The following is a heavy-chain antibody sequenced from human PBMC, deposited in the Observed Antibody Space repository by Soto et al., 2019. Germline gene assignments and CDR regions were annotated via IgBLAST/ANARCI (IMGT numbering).Heavy chain of an antibody. Sequence: GGSLRLSCAASGFTFSSYGMHWVRQAPGKGLEWVAVISYDGSNKYYADSVKGRFTISRDNSKNTLYLQMNSLRAEDTAVYYCAKDQGASRYYFDYWGQGTLVTVSS. V-gene: IGHV3-30*18. D-gene: IGHD2-2*01. CDR1: GFTFSSYG. CDR2: ISYDGSNK. J-gene: IGHJ4*02. CDR3: AKDQGASRYYFDY.